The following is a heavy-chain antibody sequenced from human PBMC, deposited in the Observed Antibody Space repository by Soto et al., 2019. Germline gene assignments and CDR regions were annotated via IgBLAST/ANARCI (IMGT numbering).Heavy chain of an antibody. CDR2: ISYSGST. D-gene: IGHD2-15*01. V-gene: IGHV4-30-4*01. Sequence: SETLSLTCTVSGGSISSGNYYWSWIRQPPGKGLEWIGFISYSGSTYYNLSLKSRITISVDTSKNQFSLNLNFVTAADTAVYYCATMGTPATGLFYFDYWGQGTLVTVSS. J-gene: IGHJ4*02. CDR1: GGSISSGNYY. CDR3: ATMGTPATGLFYFDY.